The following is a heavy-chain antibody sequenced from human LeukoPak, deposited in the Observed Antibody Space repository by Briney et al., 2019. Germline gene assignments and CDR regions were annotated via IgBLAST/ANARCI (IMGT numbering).Heavy chain of an antibody. J-gene: IGHJ4*02. Sequence: PSETLSLTCAVYGGSFSGYYWSWIRQPPGKGLEWIGEINHSGSTNYNPSLKSRVTISVDTSKNQFSLKLSSVTAADTAVYYCARDYYDILTGYYSFDYWGQGTLVTVS. CDR2: INHSGST. V-gene: IGHV4-34*01. CDR3: ARDYYDILTGYYSFDY. D-gene: IGHD3-9*01. CDR1: GGSFSGYY.